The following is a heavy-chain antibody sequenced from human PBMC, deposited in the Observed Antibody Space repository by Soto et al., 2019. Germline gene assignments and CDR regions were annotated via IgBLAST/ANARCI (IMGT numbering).Heavy chain of an antibody. Sequence: GGSLRLSCAGSGFTFSSYGMHWVRQAPGKGLVWVSRINSDGSTTTYADSVKGRFTISRDNAKNTLYLQMNSLRVDDTAVYYCANFLVGASWGQGTLVTVSS. CDR1: GFTFSSYG. V-gene: IGHV3-74*01. CDR3: ANFLVGAS. CDR2: INSDGSTT. J-gene: IGHJ5*02. D-gene: IGHD1-26*01.